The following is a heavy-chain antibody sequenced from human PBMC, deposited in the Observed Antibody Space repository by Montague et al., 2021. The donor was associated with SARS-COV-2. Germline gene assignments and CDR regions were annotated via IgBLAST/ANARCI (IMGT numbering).Heavy chain of an antibody. CDR1: GASFSGYY. Sequence: SETLSLTCAVYGASFSGYYWSWIRQPPGKGLEWIGETNHSGSTNYNPSLKSRVTISVDTSKNQFSLKLSSVTAADTAVYYCARGRRILLWFGELLSGGDYYGMDVWGQGTTVTVSS. J-gene: IGHJ6*02. CDR3: ARGRRILLWFGELLSGGDYYGMDV. D-gene: IGHD3-10*01. CDR2: TNHSGST. V-gene: IGHV4-34*01.